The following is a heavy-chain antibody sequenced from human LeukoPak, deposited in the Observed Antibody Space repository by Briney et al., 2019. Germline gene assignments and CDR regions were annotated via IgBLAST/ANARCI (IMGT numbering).Heavy chain of an antibody. D-gene: IGHD3-3*01. CDR3: ASNQAHLSYDFWSGYDY. Sequence: SVKVSCKASGYTFTSYAISWVRQAPGQGLEWMGGIIPIFGTANYAQKFQGRVTITADKSTSTAYMELSSLRSEDTAVYYCASNQAHLSYDFWSGYDYWGQGTLVTVSS. CDR2: IIPIFGTA. CDR1: GYTFTSYA. V-gene: IGHV1-69*06. J-gene: IGHJ4*02.